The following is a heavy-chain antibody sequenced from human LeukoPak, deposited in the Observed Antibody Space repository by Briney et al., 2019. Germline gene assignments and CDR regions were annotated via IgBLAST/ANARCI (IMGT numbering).Heavy chain of an antibody. J-gene: IGHJ4*02. CDR1: GYTFSDYS. Sequence: ASVKVSCKASGYTFSDYSMHWVRQAPGQGLEWMGWINPKSGDTNYSQKFQARVTMTRDTSITTTYIELSRLSSDDTAVYYCARQDTGQLDYWGQGTLVTVSS. CDR3: ARQDTGQLDY. CDR2: INPKSGDT. D-gene: IGHD2-8*02. V-gene: IGHV1-2*02.